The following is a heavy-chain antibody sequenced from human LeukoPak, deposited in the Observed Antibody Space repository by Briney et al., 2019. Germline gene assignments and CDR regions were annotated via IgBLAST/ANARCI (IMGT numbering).Heavy chain of an antibody. CDR2: IKQDGSEK. V-gene: IGHV3-7*01. CDR1: RFTFSSYW. D-gene: IGHD6-19*01. Sequence: GGSLRLSCAASRFTFSSYWMSWVRQAPGKGLEWVANIKQDGSEKYYVDSVKGRFTISRDNAKNSLYLQMNSLRAEDTAVYYCARGPSSSGWYGAFDIWGQGTMVTVSS. J-gene: IGHJ3*02. CDR3: ARGPSSSGWYGAFDI.